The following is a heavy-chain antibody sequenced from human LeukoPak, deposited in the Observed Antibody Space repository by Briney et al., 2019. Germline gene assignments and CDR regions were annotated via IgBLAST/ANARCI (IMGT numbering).Heavy chain of an antibody. Sequence: SETLSLTCTVSGGSISSYYWSWIRQPPGKGLEWIGYIYYSGSTNYNPSLKSRISISVDTSKNQFSLKLSSVTAADTAVYYCARGVVAAAGRTFDFWGQGTLVTVSS. CDR2: IYYSGST. D-gene: IGHD6-13*01. V-gene: IGHV4-59*01. CDR3: ARGVVAAAGRTFDF. J-gene: IGHJ4*02. CDR1: GGSISSYY.